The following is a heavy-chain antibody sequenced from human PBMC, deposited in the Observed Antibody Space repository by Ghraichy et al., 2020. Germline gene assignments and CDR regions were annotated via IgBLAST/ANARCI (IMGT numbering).Heavy chain of an antibody. D-gene: IGHD6-13*01. V-gene: IGHV4-34*01. Sequence: SETLSLTCAVYGGSFSGYYWSWIRQPPGKGLEWIGEINHSGSTNYNPSLKSRVTISVDTSKNQFSLKLSSVTAADTAVYYCASEGHISSSWKDKFDPWGQGTLVTVSS. CDR1: GGSFSGYY. J-gene: IGHJ5*02. CDR3: ASEGHISSSWKDKFDP. CDR2: INHSGST.